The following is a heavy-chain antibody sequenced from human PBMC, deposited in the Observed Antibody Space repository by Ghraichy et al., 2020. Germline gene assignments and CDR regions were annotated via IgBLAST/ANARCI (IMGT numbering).Heavy chain of an antibody. CDR1: GFTVSSNY. V-gene: IGHV3-66*01. CDR2: IYSGGST. J-gene: IGHJ4*02. D-gene: IGHD4-17*01. CDR3: ARGAMTTGTIFDY. Sequence: LSLTCAASGFTVSSNYMSWVRQAPGKGLEWVSVIYSGGSTYYADSVNGRFTISRDNSKNTLYLQMNNLRAEDTAVYYCARGAMTTGTIFDYWGQGTLVTVSS.